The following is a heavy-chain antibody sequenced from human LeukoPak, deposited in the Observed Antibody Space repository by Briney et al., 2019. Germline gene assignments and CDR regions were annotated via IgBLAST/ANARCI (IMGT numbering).Heavy chain of an antibody. D-gene: IGHD1-26*01. J-gene: IGHJ5*02. CDR3: AREGGGLLSLDP. V-gene: IGHV1-69*13. Sequence: SVKVSCKASGGTFSSYAISWVRQAPGQGLEWMGGIIPIFGTANYAQKFQGRVTITADESTSTAYVELSSLRSEDTAVYYCAREGGGLLSLDPWGQGTLVTVSS. CDR2: IIPIFGTA. CDR1: GGTFSSYA.